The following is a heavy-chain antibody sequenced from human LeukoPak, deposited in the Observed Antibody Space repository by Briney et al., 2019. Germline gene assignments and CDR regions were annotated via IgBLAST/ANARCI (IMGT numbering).Heavy chain of an antibody. CDR3: AKDLNPIRFLEWQPSGIDV. Sequence: GGSLRLSCAASGFTFSSYGMHWVRQAPGKGLEWVAVISYDGSNKYYADSVKGRFTISRDNSKNTLYLQMNSLRAEDTAVYYCAKDLNPIRFLEWQPSGIDVWGQGTTVTVSS. V-gene: IGHV3-30*18. J-gene: IGHJ6*02. D-gene: IGHD3-3*01. CDR2: ISYDGSNK. CDR1: GFTFSSYG.